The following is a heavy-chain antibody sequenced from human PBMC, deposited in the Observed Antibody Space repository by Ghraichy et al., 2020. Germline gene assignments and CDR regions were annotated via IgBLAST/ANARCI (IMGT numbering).Heavy chain of an antibody. CDR1: GGSISSYY. CDR3: ARGGNWVDY. Sequence: SETLSLTCTVSGGSISSYYWSWIRQPPGKGLEWIGYIYYSGSTNYNPSLKSRVTISVDTSKNQFSLKLSSVTAADTAVYYCARGGNWVDYWGQGTLVTVSS. D-gene: IGHD7-27*01. V-gene: IGHV4-59*01. CDR2: IYYSGST. J-gene: IGHJ4*02.